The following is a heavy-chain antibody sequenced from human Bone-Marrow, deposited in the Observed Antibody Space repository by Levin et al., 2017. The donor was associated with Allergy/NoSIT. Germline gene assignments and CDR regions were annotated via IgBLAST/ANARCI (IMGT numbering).Heavy chain of an antibody. CDR3: AGEGSMAVAGG. V-gene: IGHV3-21*01. Sequence: GESLKISCAASGFTFSSYSMNWVRQAPGKGLEWVSSISSSSSYIYYADSVKGRFTISRDNAQNSLYLQMNSLRAEDTAVYYCAGEGSMAVAGGWGQGTLVTVSS. D-gene: IGHD6-19*01. CDR2: ISSSSSYI. J-gene: IGHJ4*02. CDR1: GFTFSSYS.